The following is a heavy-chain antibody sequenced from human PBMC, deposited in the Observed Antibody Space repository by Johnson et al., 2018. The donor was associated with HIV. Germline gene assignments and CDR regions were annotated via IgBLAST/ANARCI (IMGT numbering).Heavy chain of an antibody. J-gene: IGHJ3*02. CDR3: ARAPPNVAPGAFDI. CDR2: LNWNGGST. V-gene: IGHV3-20*04. CDR1: GFTFDDYD. D-gene: IGHD2-21*01. Sequence: MMLVESGGGVVRPGGSLRLSCAASGFTFDDYDMTWVRQPPGKGLEWVSGLNWNGGSTGYADSVKGRFTISRDNAKNSLYLQMNSLRAEDTALYYCARAPPNVAPGAFDIWGQGTMVTVSS.